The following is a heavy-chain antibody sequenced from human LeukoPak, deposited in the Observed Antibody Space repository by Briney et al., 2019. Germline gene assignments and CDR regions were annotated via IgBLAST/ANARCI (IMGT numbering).Heavy chain of an antibody. Sequence: SETLYLTCTVSGGSISSSSYYWGWIRQPPGKGLEWIGSIYYSGTTYYNPSHKSRVTISVDTSKNQFSLKLSSVTAADTAVYYCARLGQYCSGGSCSYYFDYWGQGTLVTVSS. J-gene: IGHJ4*02. CDR1: GGSISSSSYY. CDR2: IYYSGTT. V-gene: IGHV4-39*07. CDR3: ARLGQYCSGGSCSYYFDY. D-gene: IGHD2-15*01.